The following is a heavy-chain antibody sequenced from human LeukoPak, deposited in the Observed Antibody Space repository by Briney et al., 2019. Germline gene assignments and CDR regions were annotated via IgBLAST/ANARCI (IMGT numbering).Heavy chain of an antibody. CDR1: GGSLSSYY. V-gene: IGHV4-4*07. Sequence: PSDTLSLTCTVSGGSLSSYYWSWIRRPAGKGLEWIGRMFVTGSTNYNPSLRGRVTMSIDKTKNQFSLELTSVTAADTAVYYCARDGYTSAWADLEFFDYWGQGTLVTVSS. D-gene: IGHD2-2*02. J-gene: IGHJ4*02. CDR3: ARDGYTSAWADLEFFDY. CDR2: MFVTGST.